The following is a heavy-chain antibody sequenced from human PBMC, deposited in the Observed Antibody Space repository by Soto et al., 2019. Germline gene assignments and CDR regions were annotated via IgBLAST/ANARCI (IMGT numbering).Heavy chain of an antibody. D-gene: IGHD2-21*02. J-gene: IGHJ4*02. Sequence: EHAASVKGRFIISRDDSKSIAYLQMNSLRTEDTAIYYCGRKWANTPMVTLDYWGQGTLVTVSS. CDR3: GRKWANTPMVTLDY. V-gene: IGHV3-49*02.